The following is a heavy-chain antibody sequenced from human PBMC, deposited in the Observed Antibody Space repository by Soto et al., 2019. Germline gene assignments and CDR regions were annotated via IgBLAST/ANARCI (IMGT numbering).Heavy chain of an antibody. Sequence: LRLSCAASGFNFKNYGVNWVRQAPGKGLEWVAGISGSGDSTYYGDSVKGRFTISRDNSLHTVYLQMDGLRADDTAIYYCAKSPAAATLNWFDPWGQGSLVTVSS. CDR3: AKSPAAATLNWFDP. D-gene: IGHD2-2*01. CDR2: ISGSGDST. J-gene: IGHJ5*02. V-gene: IGHV3-23*01. CDR1: GFNFKNYG.